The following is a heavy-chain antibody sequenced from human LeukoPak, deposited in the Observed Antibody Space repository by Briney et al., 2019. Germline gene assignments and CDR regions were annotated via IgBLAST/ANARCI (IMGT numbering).Heavy chain of an antibody. CDR2: ISGSGGST. D-gene: IGHD6-13*01. J-gene: IGHJ4*02. CDR3: AINRRSTSSWYYFDY. CDR1: GVTLSNYA. V-gene: IGHV3-23*01. Sequence: GGSLRLSCVASGVTLSNYAMSWARQAPGKGLEWVSAISGSGGSTYYADSVKGRFTISRDNSKNTLYLQMNSLRAEDTAVCYCAINRRSTSSWYYFDYWGQGTLVTVSS.